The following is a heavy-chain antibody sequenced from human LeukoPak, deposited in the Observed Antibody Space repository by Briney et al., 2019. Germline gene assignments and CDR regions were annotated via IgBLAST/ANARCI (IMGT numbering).Heavy chain of an antibody. Sequence: PGGSLRLSCAASEFTFSSYWMSWVRQAPGKGLEWVANIKQDGSEKYYVDSVKGRFTISRDNAKNSLYLQMNSLRAEDTAGYYXXXXLXPGQYYYYYIDVWGKGTTVTVSS. CDR1: EFTFSSYW. V-gene: IGHV3-7*01. CDR2: IKQDGSEK. CDR3: XXXLXPGQYYYYYIDV. J-gene: IGHJ6*03.